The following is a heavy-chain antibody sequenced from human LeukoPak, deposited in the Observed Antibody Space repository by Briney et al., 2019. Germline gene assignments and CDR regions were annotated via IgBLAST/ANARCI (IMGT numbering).Heavy chain of an antibody. Sequence: ASVKVSCKASGYTFTGYYIHWVRQAPGQGLEWMGWINPNSGGTKYAQKFQGRVAMTRDRSISTAYMELSWLTSEDTAVYYCTRETGGSTLVTLPSDNWGQGTPVTVSS. CDR3: TRETGGSTLVTLPSDN. CDR2: INPNSGGT. CDR1: GYTFTGYY. J-gene: IGHJ4*02. D-gene: IGHD4-23*01. V-gene: IGHV1-2*02.